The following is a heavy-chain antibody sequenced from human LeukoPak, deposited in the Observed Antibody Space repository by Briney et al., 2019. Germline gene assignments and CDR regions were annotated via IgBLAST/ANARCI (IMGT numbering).Heavy chain of an antibody. CDR1: GGSISRYY. D-gene: IGHD1-26*01. V-gene: IGHV4-4*07. Sequence: PSETLSLTCTVSGGSISRYYGSWVRQPAGKGLEWVGRIYTSGTTNYTPSLKSRVTMSVDTSKNQFSLQLSSVTAADTAVYYCARGRRDPGAPPQDWGQGTLVTVSS. CDR2: IYTSGTT. CDR3: ARGRRDPGAPPQD. J-gene: IGHJ4*02.